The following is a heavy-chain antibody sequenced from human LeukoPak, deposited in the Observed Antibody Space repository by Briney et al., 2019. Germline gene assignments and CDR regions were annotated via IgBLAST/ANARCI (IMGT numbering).Heavy chain of an antibody. D-gene: IGHD1-14*01. Sequence: ASVKVSCKASGGTFSSYAISWVRQAPGQGLEWMGRIIPNSGGTNYAQKFQGRVAMTRDTSISTAYMELSRLRSDDTAVYYCARGERYFTTGMDVWGKGTTVTVSS. J-gene: IGHJ6*03. CDR2: IIPNSGGT. CDR1: GGTFSSYA. CDR3: ARGERYFTTGMDV. V-gene: IGHV1-2*02.